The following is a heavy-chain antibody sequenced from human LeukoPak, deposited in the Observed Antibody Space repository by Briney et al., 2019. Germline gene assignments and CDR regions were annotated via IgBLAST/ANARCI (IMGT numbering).Heavy chain of an antibody. CDR1: GFTISNAW. CDR2: VKGDGGTT. Sequence: GGSLRLSCAASGFTISNAWMTWVCQAPGKGLEWVGRVKGDGGTTDYAAPVKGRFTISRDDSKNTLNLQMNSLKTEDTGVYYCTWYSSGAMVYWGQGTLVTVSS. J-gene: IGHJ4*02. V-gene: IGHV3-15*01. D-gene: IGHD6-19*01. CDR3: TWYSSGAMVY.